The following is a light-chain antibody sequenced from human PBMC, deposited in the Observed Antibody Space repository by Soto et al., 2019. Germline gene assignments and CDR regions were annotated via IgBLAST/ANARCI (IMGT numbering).Light chain of an antibody. J-gene: IGKJ4*01. CDR2: SAS. V-gene: IGKV1-9*01. CDR3: QQLSRYPLT. Sequence: DIQLTQSPSVLSASVGDTVTITCRASQALSNYLAWYQQKPGKAPDLLIYSASTLQSGVPSRFSGSGSETEFSLTISALQPEDFATYYCQQLSRYPLTFGGGTNVDIK. CDR1: QALSNY.